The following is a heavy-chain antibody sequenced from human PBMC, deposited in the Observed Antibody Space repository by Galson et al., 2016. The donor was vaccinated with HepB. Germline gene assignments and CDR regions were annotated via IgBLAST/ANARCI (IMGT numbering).Heavy chain of an antibody. D-gene: IGHD3-10*01. V-gene: IGHV3-48*02. J-gene: IGHJ6*02. CDR3: ARGFWFGLGRKYGMDV. CDR1: GFTFSSYS. Sequence: SLRLSCAASGFTFSSYSMNWVRQAPGKGLEWVSYIRSRSNTIYYADSVKGRFTISRDNAKNSLFLQMKSLRDEETAVYYCARGFWFGLGRKYGMDVWGQGTTVTVSS. CDR2: IRSRSNTI.